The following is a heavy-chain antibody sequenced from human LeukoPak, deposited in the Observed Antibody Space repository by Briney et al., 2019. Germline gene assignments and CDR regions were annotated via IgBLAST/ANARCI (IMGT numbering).Heavy chain of an antibody. CDR2: INPNSGGT. D-gene: IGHD3-10*01. Sequence: AASVKVSCKASGYTFTSYYMHWVRQAPGQGLEWMGWINPNSGGTNYAQKFQGRVTMTRDTSISTAYMELSRLRSDDTAVYYCARGRGLLLWFGELLFPDYWGQGTLVTVSS. CDR3: ARGRGLLLWFGELLFPDY. CDR1: GYTFTSYY. V-gene: IGHV1-2*02. J-gene: IGHJ4*02.